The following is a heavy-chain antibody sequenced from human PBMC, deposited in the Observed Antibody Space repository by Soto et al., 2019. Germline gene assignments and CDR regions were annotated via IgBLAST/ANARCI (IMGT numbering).Heavy chain of an antibody. D-gene: IGHD1-7*01. Sequence: SETLSLTCAVSGGSFTSNNWWTWVRQPPGQGLEWVGEIYRTGSTNYNPSLKSRGTISLDKSENQFSLKVTSLTAADTAVYYCASRDPGTSVDYWGQGTLVTVSS. CDR1: GGSFTSNNW. CDR3: ASRDPGTSVDY. CDR2: IYRTGST. V-gene: IGHV4-4*02. J-gene: IGHJ4*02.